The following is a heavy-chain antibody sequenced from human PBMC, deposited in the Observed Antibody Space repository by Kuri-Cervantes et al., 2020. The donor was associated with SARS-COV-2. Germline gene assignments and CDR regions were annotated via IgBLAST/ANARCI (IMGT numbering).Heavy chain of an antibody. CDR3: ARRVTFYYYIDV. CDR2: ISSSGSTI. V-gene: IGHV3-11*04. Sequence: GGSLRLSCAASGFTFSDYNMSWIRQAPGKGLEWVSYISSSGSTIYYADSVKGRLTISKDNAKNSLYLQMNSLRAEDTAVYYCARRVTFYYYIDVWGKGTPVTVSS. J-gene: IGHJ6*03. D-gene: IGHD2/OR15-2a*01. CDR1: GFTFSDYN.